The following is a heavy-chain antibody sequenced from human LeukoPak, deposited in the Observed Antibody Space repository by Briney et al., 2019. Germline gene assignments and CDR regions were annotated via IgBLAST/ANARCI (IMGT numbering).Heavy chain of an antibody. V-gene: IGHV3-48*04. D-gene: IGHD2-2*01. Sequence: GGSLRLSCAASGFIFSSYSMNWVRQAPGKGLEWVSCISSSSGTIYYADSVKGRFTISRDNAKNSLYLQMNSLRAEDTAVYYCARVQANFHTVVVVPAASRTYYYYMDVWGKGTTVTVSS. J-gene: IGHJ6*03. CDR2: ISSSSGTI. CDR1: GFIFSSYS. CDR3: ARVQANFHTVVVVPAASRTYYYYMDV.